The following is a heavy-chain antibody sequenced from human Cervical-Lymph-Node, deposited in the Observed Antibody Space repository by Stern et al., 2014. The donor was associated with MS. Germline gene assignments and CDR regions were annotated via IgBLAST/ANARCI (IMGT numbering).Heavy chain of an antibody. CDR1: GGSISSGDYY. CDR3: ASANCSSTSCPNWSDP. J-gene: IGHJ5*02. V-gene: IGHV4-30-4*01. Sequence: QVQLVESGPGLVKPSQTLSLTCTFYGGSISSGDYYWSWLRQPPGKGLEWIGYIYYSGSTYYNPSLKSRVTISVDTSKNQFSLKLSSVTAADTAVYYCASANCSSTSCPNWSDPWGQGTLVTVSS. CDR2: IYYSGST. D-gene: IGHD2-2*01.